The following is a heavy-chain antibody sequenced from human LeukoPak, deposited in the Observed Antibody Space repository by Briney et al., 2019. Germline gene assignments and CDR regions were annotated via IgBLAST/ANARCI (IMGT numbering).Heavy chain of an antibody. CDR3: AKIGSMVQGIITD. D-gene: IGHD3-10*01. V-gene: IGHV3-23*01. CDR2: ISASGGTT. J-gene: IGHJ4*02. Sequence: GGSLRLSCAASGFTFSSYAMSGVRQAPGKGLEWVSAISASGGTTYYADSVKGRITISRDNSKNTLYLQMNSLRAEDTAVYYCAKIGSMVQGIITDWGQGNLVTVSS. CDR1: GFTFSSYA.